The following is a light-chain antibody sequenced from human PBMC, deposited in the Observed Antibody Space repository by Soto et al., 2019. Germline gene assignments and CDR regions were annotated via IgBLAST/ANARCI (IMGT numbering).Light chain of an antibody. CDR1: QSISSY. Sequence: EIVLTQSPATLSLSPGERATLSCRASQSISSYLAWYQQKPGQAPRLLIYDASNRATGIPVRFSGSGSGTDFTLIISSLEPEDFAVYYCQQRSNWPLTFGPGTKEDIK. V-gene: IGKV3-11*01. CDR3: QQRSNWPLT. J-gene: IGKJ3*01. CDR2: DAS.